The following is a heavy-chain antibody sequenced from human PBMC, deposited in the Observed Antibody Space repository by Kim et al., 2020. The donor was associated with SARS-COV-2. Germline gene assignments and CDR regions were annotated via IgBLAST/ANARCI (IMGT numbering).Heavy chain of an antibody. D-gene: IGHD1-26*01. J-gene: IGHJ4*02. V-gene: IGHV3-7*03. Sequence: VDSVKGRFTISRDNAKNSLYLQMNSLRAEDTAVYYCAREGPIVGAVPFDYWGQGTLVTVSS. CDR3: AREGPIVGAVPFDY.